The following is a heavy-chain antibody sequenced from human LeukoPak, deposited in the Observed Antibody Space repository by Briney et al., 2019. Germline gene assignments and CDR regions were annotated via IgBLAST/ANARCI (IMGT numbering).Heavy chain of an antibody. Sequence: PGRSLRLSCAASGFTFSSYSMNWVRQAPGKGLEWVSSISSSSSYIYYADSVKGRFTISRDNAKNSLYLQMNSLRADDTALYYCARRRWENSSPGYYFDSWGQGTLVTVSS. CDR2: ISSSSSYI. J-gene: IGHJ4*02. D-gene: IGHD6-13*01. CDR1: GFTFSSYS. V-gene: IGHV3-21*04. CDR3: ARRRWENSSPGYYFDS.